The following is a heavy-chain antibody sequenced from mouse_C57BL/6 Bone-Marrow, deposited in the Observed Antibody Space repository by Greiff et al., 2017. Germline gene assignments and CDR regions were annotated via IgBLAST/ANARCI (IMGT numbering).Heavy chain of an antibody. CDR2: INPSSGYT. Sequence: VKLQQSGAELARPGASVKMSCKASGYTFTSYTMHWVKQRPGQGLEWIGYINPSSGYTKYNQKFKDKATLTADKSSSTAYMQLSSLTSEDSAVYYCARPGSSHYYAMDYWGQGTSVTVSS. D-gene: IGHD1-1*01. V-gene: IGHV1-4*01. CDR1: GYTFTSYT. J-gene: IGHJ4*01. CDR3: ARPGSSHYYAMDY.